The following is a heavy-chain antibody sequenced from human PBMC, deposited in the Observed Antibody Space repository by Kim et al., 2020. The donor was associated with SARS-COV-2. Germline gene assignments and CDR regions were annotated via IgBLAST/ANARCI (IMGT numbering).Heavy chain of an antibody. D-gene: IGHD6-13*01. V-gene: IGHV3-30*03. CDR3: ARLAIAAPADY. Sequence: GGSLRLSCAASGFTFSDYDMHWVRQAPGKGLEWVAVISYDGSNKYYADSVKGRFAISRDNSKNTLYVQMNSLRPEDTALYYCARLAIAAPADYSGPGTLV. CDR2: ISYDGSNK. CDR1: GFTFSDYD. J-gene: IGHJ4*02.